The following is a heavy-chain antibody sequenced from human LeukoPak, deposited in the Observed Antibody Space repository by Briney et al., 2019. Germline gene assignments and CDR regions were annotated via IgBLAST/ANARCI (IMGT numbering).Heavy chain of an antibody. J-gene: IGHJ4*02. V-gene: IGHV3-33*06. D-gene: IGHD4-17*01. Sequence: GGSLRLSCAASGFTFSSYSMNWVRQAPGKGLEWVALIWFDGSSKYYADSVKGRFTISRDNSKNTVYLQMNSLRADDTAVYFCAKSYGDLDHFDYWGQGALVTVSS. CDR2: IWFDGSSK. CDR3: AKSYGDLDHFDY. CDR1: GFTFSSYS.